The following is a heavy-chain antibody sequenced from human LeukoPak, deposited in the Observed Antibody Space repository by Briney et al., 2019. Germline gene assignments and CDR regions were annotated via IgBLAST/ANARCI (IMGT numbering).Heavy chain of an antibody. CDR3: AKVLHVFTVARNYMDV. J-gene: IGHJ6*03. D-gene: IGHD6-19*01. CDR1: GFTFSSYA. Sequence: PGGSLRLSCAASGFTFSSYAMDWVRQAPGKGLEWVAVISYDGSNKYYADSVKGRFTISRDNSKNTLYLQMNRLRAEDTALYYCAKVLHVFTVARNYMDVWGRGTTVTISS. V-gene: IGHV3-30*04. CDR2: ISYDGSNK.